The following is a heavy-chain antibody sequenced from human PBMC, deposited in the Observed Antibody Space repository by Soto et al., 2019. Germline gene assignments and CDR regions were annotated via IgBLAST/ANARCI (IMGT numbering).Heavy chain of an antibody. V-gene: IGHV1-24*01. CDR2: FDPEDGET. CDR1: GYTLTELS. J-gene: IGHJ3*02. D-gene: IGHD1-26*01. Sequence: ASVKFSCKVSGYTLTELSMHWLRQAPGKGLEWMGGFDPEDGETIYAQKFQGRVTMTEDTSTDTAYMELSSLRSEDTAVYYCATRYSGSYGPRAFDIWGQGTMVTVSS. CDR3: ATRYSGSYGPRAFDI.